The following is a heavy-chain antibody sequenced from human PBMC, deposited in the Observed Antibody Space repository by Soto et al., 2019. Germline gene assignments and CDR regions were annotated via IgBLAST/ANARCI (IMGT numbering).Heavy chain of an antibody. V-gene: IGHV4-34*09. J-gene: IGHJ5*02. CDR1: GGSFRGFY. CDR2: INHVGIT. D-gene: IGHD3-22*01. CDR3: ARVPTYYQDSIGYQPFHP. Sequence: PSETLSLTCAVSGGSFRGFYWTWIRQSPGKGLEWLGDINHVGITNYNPSLKSRIAISVDTSKSLFSLKLTSVSAADTAVYYCARVPTYYQDSIGYQPFHPWGQGTLVTVAS.